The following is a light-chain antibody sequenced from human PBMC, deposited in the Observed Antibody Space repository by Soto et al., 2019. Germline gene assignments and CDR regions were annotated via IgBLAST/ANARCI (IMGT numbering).Light chain of an antibody. CDR3: QQYSRSRT. Sequence: EVVLTQSPYTLSLSPGERATLSCRASQSVSSNLAWYQQKPGQAPRLLIYGGSSRATGIPVRFSGSGSETDFTLTITRLEPEDFAVYYCQQYSRSRTFGQGTKVDI. CDR2: GGS. V-gene: IGKV3-20*01. CDR1: QSVSSN. J-gene: IGKJ1*01.